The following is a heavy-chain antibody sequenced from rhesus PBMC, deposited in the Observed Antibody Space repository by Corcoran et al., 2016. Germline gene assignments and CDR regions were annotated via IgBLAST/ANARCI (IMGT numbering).Heavy chain of an antibody. CDR3: AREDRRYTYGFDY. V-gene: IGHV4S9*01. Sequence: QVQLQESGPGLVKPSETLSLTCAVSGGSITDYYYWNWTRQSPGKGLEWFGNIDGNSASTYYTPSLKSRVTISKATSRDQFFLKLSSVTAADTAVYYCAREDRRYTYGFDYWGQGVLVTVSS. CDR1: GGSITDYYY. D-gene: IGHD5-36*01. J-gene: IGHJ4*01. CDR2: IDGNSAST.